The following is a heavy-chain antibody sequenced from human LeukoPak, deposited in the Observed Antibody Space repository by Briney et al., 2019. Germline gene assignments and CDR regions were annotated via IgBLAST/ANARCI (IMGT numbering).Heavy chain of an antibody. CDR2: IKQDGSEK. Sequence: GGSLRLSCAASGFTVSSNYMSWVRQAPGKGLEWVANIKQDGSEKYYVDSVKGRFTISRDNAKNSLYLQMNSLRAEDTAVYYCARSPRGENDAFDIWGQGTMVTVSS. J-gene: IGHJ3*02. V-gene: IGHV3-7*01. CDR1: GFTVSSNY. D-gene: IGHD3-16*01. CDR3: ARSPRGENDAFDI.